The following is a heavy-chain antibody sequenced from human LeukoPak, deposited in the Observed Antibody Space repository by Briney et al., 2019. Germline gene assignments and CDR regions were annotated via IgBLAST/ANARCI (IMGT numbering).Heavy chain of an antibody. Sequence: SETLSLTCAVYGGSFSGYYWSWIRQPPGKGLEWIGEINHSRSTNYNPSLKSRVTISVDTSKNQFSLKLSSVTAADTAVYYCARGLGYYFDYWGQGTLVTVSS. CDR3: ARGLGYYFDY. CDR2: INHSRST. D-gene: IGHD7-27*01. J-gene: IGHJ4*02. V-gene: IGHV4-34*01. CDR1: GGSFSGYY.